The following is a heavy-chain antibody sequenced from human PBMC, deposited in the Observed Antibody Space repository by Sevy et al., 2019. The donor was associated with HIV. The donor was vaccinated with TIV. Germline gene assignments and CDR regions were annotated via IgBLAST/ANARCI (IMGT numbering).Heavy chain of an antibody. CDR2: ISSSSSYI. Sequence: GGSLRLSCAASGFTFSSYSMSWVRQAPGKGLEWVSSISSSSSYIYYADSVKGRFTISRDNAKNSLYLQMNSLRAEDTAVYYCAREISSSWYVSSGMDVWGQGTTVTVSS. CDR1: GFTFSSYS. D-gene: IGHD6-13*01. J-gene: IGHJ6*02. V-gene: IGHV3-21*01. CDR3: AREISSSWYVSSGMDV.